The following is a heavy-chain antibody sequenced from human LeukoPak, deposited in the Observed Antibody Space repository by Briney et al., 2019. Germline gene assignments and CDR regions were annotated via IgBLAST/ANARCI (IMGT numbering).Heavy chain of an antibody. CDR2: ISTDGYTT. CDR3: VVGGSPGY. CDR1: GLAFSAYK. V-gene: IGHV3-74*01. J-gene: IGHJ4*02. D-gene: IGHD2-15*01. Sequence: GGSLRLSCAASGLAFSAYKMHWVRQAPRKGLVWVSRISTDGYTTDYADFVQGRFTASRDNTKNTWSLEMNSLRAEDTAVYYCVVGGSPGYWGQGTLVAVSS.